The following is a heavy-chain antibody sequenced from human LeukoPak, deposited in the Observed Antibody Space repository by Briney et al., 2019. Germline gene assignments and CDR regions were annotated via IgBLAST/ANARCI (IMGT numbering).Heavy chain of an antibody. J-gene: IGHJ3*02. D-gene: IGHD3-22*01. Sequence: GGSLRLSCAASGFTFSSYEMNWVRQAPGKGLEWVSDISSTSGTMYYADSVKGRFTISRDNAKNSLYLQMNSLRDEDTAVYYCARGGDTIGSIRSPFDIWGQGTMVTVSS. CDR1: GFTFSSYE. CDR3: ARGGDTIGSIRSPFDI. V-gene: IGHV3-48*02. CDR2: ISSTSGTM.